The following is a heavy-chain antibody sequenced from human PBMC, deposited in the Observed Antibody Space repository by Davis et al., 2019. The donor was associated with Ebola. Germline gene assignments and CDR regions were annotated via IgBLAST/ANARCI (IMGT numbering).Heavy chain of an antibody. CDR1: GFTFSSYS. CDR2: ISSSSSYI. CDR3: ARDVSTMVRGVRFDP. J-gene: IGHJ5*02. Sequence: PGGSLRLSCAASGFTFSSYSMNWVRQAPGKGLEWVSSISSSSSYIYYADSVKGRFTISRDNAKNSLYLQMNSLRAEDTAVYYCARDVSTMVRGVRFDPWGQGTLVTVSS. D-gene: IGHD3-10*01. V-gene: IGHV3-21*01.